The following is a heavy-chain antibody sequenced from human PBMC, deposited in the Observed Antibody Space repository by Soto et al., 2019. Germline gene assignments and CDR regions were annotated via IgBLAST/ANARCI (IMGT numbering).Heavy chain of an antibody. J-gene: IGHJ4*02. D-gene: IGHD1-26*01. CDR3: ARGGGSDSFDY. Sequence: PSETLSLTCTVSGASITYGGYSWSWIRQTPGKGLEWIGYINHLETTFYNPSFESRLTLSKDRTKNQFSLNLNSMSAADRAVYFCARGGGSDSFDYWGQGILVTVSS. V-gene: IGHV4-30-2*01. CDR1: GASITYGGYS. CDR2: INHLETT.